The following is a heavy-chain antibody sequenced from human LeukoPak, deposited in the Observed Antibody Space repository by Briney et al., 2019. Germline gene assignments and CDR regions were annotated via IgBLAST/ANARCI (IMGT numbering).Heavy chain of an antibody. D-gene: IGHD3-10*01. CDR1: GFTFSSYT. CDR3: ASHYYGSGSYFG. J-gene: IGHJ4*02. CDR2: ISGSGGST. V-gene: IGHV3-23*01. Sequence: GGSLRLSCAASGFTFSSYTMNWVRQAPGKGLEWVSAISGSGGSTYYADSVKGRFTISRDNSKNTLYLQMNSLRAEDTAVYYCASHYYGSGSYFGWGQGTLVTVSS.